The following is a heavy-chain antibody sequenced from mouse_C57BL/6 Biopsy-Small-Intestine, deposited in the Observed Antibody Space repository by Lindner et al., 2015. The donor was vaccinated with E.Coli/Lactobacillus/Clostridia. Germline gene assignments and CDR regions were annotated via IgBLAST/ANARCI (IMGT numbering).Heavy chain of an antibody. D-gene: IGHD2-3*01. CDR3: ARGFDGYYGYFDV. Sequence: VQLQESGPELVKPGASVKISCKASGYSFTDYNMNWVKQNNGKSLEWIGIINPNSGTTSFNQNFKGKATLTVDQSSSTAFMELSSLTSEDSAVYYCARGFDGYYGYFDVWGTGTTVTVSS. J-gene: IGHJ1*03. V-gene: IGHV1-39*01. CDR1: GYSFTDYN. CDR2: INPNSGTT.